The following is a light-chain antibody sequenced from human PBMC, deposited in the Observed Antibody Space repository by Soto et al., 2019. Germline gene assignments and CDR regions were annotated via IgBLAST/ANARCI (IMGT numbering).Light chain of an antibody. CDR2: EVS. V-gene: IGLV2-14*01. CDR3: RSYTSSSALV. Sequence: QSALTQPASVSGSPGQSITISCTGTSSDVGGYNYVSWYQQHPGKAPELMIFEVSNRPSGVSHRFSGYKSGNTASLTISGLQAEDEADYYCRSYTSSSALVFGTGTKLTVL. J-gene: IGLJ1*01. CDR1: SSDVGGYNY.